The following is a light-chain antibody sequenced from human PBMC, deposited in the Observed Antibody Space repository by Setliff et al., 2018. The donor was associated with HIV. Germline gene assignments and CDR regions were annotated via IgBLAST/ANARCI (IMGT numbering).Light chain of an antibody. CDR2: EVS. V-gene: IGLV2-14*01. CDR1: SSDVGGYNY. CDR3: SSYTSSSTRV. Sequence: SGSPGQSITISCTGTSSDVGGYNYVSWYQQHPGKAPKLMIYEVSNRPSGVSNRFSGSKSGNTASLTISGLQAEDEADYYCSSYTSSSTRVFGTGTKVT. J-gene: IGLJ1*01.